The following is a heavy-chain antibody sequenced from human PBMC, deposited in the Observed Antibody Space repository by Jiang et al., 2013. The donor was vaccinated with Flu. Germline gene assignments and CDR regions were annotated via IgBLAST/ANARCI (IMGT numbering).Heavy chain of an antibody. Sequence: GAEVKKPGASVKVSCKASGYTFSNYAMHWVRQAPGQRLEWMGWINAGNGNTKYSPKFQDRVTITRDTSTSTVYMELSSLRSEDTAVYYCARSSGSGDYFDYWGQGTLVTVSS. CDR3: ARSSGSGDYFDY. CDR1: GYTFSNYA. D-gene: IGHD3-10*01. J-gene: IGHJ4*02. CDR2: INAGNGNT. V-gene: IGHV1-3*01.